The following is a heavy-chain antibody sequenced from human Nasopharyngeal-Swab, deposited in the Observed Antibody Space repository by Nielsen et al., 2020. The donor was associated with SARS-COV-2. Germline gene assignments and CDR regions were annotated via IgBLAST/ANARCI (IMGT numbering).Heavy chain of an antibody. J-gene: IGHJ4*02. Sequence: GESLKISCAASGFTFSVYWIHWVRQAPGKGLVYVAGINADGSDKRYADSVKGRFTISRDNSKNTLYLQMNSLRAEDTAVYYCARDIGSYSDYWGQGTLVTVSS. CDR2: INADGSDK. CDR3: ARDIGSYSDY. D-gene: IGHD1-26*01. CDR1: GFTFSVYW. V-gene: IGHV3-74*01.